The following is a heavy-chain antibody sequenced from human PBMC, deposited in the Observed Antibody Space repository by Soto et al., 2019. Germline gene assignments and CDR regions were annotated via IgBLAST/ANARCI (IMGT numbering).Heavy chain of an antibody. CDR2: ISSTSDYI. V-gene: IGHV3-21*01. D-gene: IGHD3-10*01. J-gene: IGHJ4*02. CDR1: GFTFSSPS. Sequence: GGSLRLSCAASGFTFSSPSMNWVRQAPGKELEWVSSISSTSDYIDYADSVKGRFTISRDNAKNSLYLQMNSLRAEDTAIYYCVIEPSYYSSGSYYYFDFRGQGSLVIV. CDR3: VIEPSYYSSGSYYYFDF.